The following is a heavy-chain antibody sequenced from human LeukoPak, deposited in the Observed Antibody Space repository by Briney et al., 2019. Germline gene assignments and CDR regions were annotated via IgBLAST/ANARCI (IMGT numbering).Heavy chain of an antibody. D-gene: IGHD6-19*01. CDR1: GFTFSSYA. V-gene: IGHV3-23*01. CDR2: ISGSGGST. J-gene: IGHJ4*02. Sequence: GGSLRLSCAASGFTFSSYAMSWVSQAPGKGLEWVSAISGSGGSTYYADSVKGRFTISRDNSKNTLYLQMNSLRAEDTAVYYCAKDAGAAVAGRGFDYWGQGTLVTVSS. CDR3: AKDAGAAVAGRGFDY.